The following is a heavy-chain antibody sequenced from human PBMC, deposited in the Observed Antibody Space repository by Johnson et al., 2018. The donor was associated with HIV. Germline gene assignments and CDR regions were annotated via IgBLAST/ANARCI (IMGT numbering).Heavy chain of an antibody. J-gene: IGHJ3*02. CDR3: ARVGQQSNAFDI. D-gene: IGHD6-13*01. CDR1: GFTFSSYD. V-gene: IGHV3-13*01. CDR2: IGTAGDT. Sequence: MQLVESGGGLVQPGGSLRLSCAASGFTFSSYDMHWVRQATGKGLEWVSAIGTAGDTYYPGSVKGRFTISRENAKNSLYLQMNSLRAEDTAVYYCARVGQQSNAFDIWGQGTMVTVSS.